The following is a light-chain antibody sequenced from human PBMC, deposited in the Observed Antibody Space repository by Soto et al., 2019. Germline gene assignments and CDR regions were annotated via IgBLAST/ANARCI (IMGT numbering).Light chain of an antibody. CDR2: SAS. V-gene: IGKV1-39*01. Sequence: DIQVTQSPSSLSASVGDRVTITCRASQSISSYLNWYQQKPGKAPKLLIYSASNLQSGVPSRFSGSASGTDFTLTISSLQSEDSATYYCQQSYSPLWTFGQGTKVDIK. CDR3: QQSYSPLWT. CDR1: QSISSY. J-gene: IGKJ1*01.